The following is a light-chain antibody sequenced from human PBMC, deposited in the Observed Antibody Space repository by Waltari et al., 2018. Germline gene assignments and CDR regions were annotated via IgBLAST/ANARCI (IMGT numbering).Light chain of an antibody. V-gene: IGLV2-14*03. J-gene: IGLJ2*01. CDR1: SSDVGAYNY. CDR2: DVS. Sequence: QSALTQPASVSGSPGQSITISCTGTSSDVGAYNYVSWYRQHPGTAPKLLIFDVSHRPSGVSNRFSGSKSGNTASLTISGLQAEDEADYYCSSYTTSSTVVFGGG. CDR3: SSYTTSSTVV.